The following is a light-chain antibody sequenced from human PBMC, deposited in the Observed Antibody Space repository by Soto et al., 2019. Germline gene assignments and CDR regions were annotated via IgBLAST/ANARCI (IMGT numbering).Light chain of an antibody. CDR1: TSDVGSSNL. J-gene: IGLJ1*01. Sequence: QSALTQPASVSGSPGQSITISCTGTTSDVGSSNLVSWYQQHPGKVPKLIVYGVSNRPSGVSNRFSGSKSGNAASLTISGLQAEDEADYYCFSFAGSSTYVFAPGTKVTVL. V-gene: IGLV2-23*02. CDR2: GVS. CDR3: FSFAGSSTYV.